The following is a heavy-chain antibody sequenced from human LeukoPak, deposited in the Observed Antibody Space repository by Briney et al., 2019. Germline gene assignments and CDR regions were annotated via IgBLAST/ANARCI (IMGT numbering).Heavy chain of an antibody. D-gene: IGHD4-11*01. J-gene: IGHJ5*02. V-gene: IGHV1-69-2*01. CDR3: ATMTTFDP. Sequence: ASVKISCKAFGYTFTDYYIHWVKEAPGKGFEWMGRVDPEDGETTYAEKFQGRVTITADTSTDTAYMELNNLRSEDTAVYYCATMTTFDPWGQGTLVTVSP. CDR2: VDPEDGET. CDR1: GYTFTDYY.